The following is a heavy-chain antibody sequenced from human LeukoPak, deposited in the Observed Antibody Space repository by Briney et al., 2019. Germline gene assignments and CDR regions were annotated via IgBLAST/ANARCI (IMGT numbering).Heavy chain of an antibody. CDR3: ARDIGFGYQTASPNWFDP. V-gene: IGHV3-11*01. Sequence: GGSLRLSCAASGFTFSDYYMSWIRQAPGKGLEWVSYISSSGTTIYYADSVKGRFTISRDNAKNSLYLQMNSLRAEDTAVYYCARDIGFGYQTASPNWFDPWGQGTLVTVSS. CDR1: GFTFSDYY. CDR2: ISSSGTTI. J-gene: IGHJ5*02. D-gene: IGHD2-2*01.